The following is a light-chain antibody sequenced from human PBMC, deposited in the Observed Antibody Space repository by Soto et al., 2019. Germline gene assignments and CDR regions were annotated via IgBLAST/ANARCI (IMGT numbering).Light chain of an antibody. V-gene: IGKV3-15*01. CDR3: QQYNNWPPIT. J-gene: IGKJ5*01. CDR1: QNINTN. Sequence: DILMTQSPATLSVSPVERATLYCRASQNINTNLALYQQESGQAPRLLVYGAFTRAPGIPARFSGSGSGTEFALTITSLQPEDFAVYYCQQYNNWPPITFGRGTRLEIK. CDR2: GAF.